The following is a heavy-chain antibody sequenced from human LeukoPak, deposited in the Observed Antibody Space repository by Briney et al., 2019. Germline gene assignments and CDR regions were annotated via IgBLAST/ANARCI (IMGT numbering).Heavy chain of an antibody. Sequence: GGSLRLSCEGSGITFTSYNMNWVRQPPGRGLEWLSSISTSSSYIVYAESVQGRFTISRDNAKNSVYLQMNSLRADDTAVYYCARGDEGATTPGPFDTWGQGTLVTVSS. D-gene: IGHD1-26*01. CDR2: ISTSSSYI. CDR3: ARGDEGATTPGPFDT. CDR1: GITFTSYN. V-gene: IGHV3-21*01. J-gene: IGHJ4*02.